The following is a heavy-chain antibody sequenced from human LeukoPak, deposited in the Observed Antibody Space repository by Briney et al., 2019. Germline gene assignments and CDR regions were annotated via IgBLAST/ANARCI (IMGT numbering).Heavy chain of an antibody. D-gene: IGHD5-12*01. V-gene: IGHV3-30*04. CDR1: GFTFSSYA. J-gene: IGHJ6*03. CDR2: MSYDGSTT. CDR3: ARSLNYDSYYYYYMDV. Sequence: GGSLRLSCAASGFTFSSYAMQWVRQAPGKGLEWVAAMSYDGSTTYYAESVKGRFTISRDNSKTTVYLQMNSLRAEDTAVYYCARSLNYDSYYYYYMDVWGKGTTVTVSS.